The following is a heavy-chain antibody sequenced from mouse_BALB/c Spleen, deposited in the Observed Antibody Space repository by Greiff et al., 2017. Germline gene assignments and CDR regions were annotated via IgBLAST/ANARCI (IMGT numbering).Heavy chain of an antibody. J-gene: IGHJ3*01. Sequence: EVKVVESGGGLVKPGGSLKLSCAASGFTFSDYYMYWVRQTPEKRLEWVATISDGGSYTYYPDSVKGRFTISRDNAKNNLYLQMSSLKSEDTAMYYCARTPPYYYGSRGFAYWGQGTLVTVSA. CDR2: ISDGGSYT. CDR1: GFTFSDYY. V-gene: IGHV5-4*02. CDR3: ARTPPYYYGSRGFAY. D-gene: IGHD1-1*01.